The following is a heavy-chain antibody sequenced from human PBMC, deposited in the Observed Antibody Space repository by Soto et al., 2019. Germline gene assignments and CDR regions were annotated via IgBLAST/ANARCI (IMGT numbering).Heavy chain of an antibody. Sequence: GASVKVSCKASEYTFTGYYMHWVRQAPGQGLEWMGWINPNSGGTNYAQKFQGWVTMTRDTSISTAYMELSRLRSDDTAVYYCARSIDRAARPLRYYYYGMDVWGQGTTVTVSS. V-gene: IGHV1-2*04. D-gene: IGHD6-6*01. CDR2: INPNSGGT. CDR3: ARSIDRAARPLRYYYYGMDV. CDR1: EYTFTGYY. J-gene: IGHJ6*02.